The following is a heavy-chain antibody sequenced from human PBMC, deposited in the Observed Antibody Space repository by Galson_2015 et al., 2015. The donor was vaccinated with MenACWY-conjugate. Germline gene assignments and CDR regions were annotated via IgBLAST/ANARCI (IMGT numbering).Heavy chain of an antibody. Sequence: QSGAEVKKPGESLKISCTGSGYDFPSYWIGWVRQMPGKGLGWMGFIYPGDSDTRYSPSFQGQVTISADKSTSTAYLQWSSLKASDSAMYYCARRLVSVETFDYWGQGTLVTVSS. J-gene: IGHJ4*02. CDR1: GYDFPSYW. CDR2: IYPGDSDT. CDR3: ARRLVSVETFDY. D-gene: IGHD2-21*02. V-gene: IGHV5-51*03.